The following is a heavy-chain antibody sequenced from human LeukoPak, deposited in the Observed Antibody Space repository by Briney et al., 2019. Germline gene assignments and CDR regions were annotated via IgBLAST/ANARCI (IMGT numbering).Heavy chain of an antibody. CDR2: IRSKAYGGTT. CDR3: TSLNYYAPYYFDY. CDR1: GFTFGDYA. D-gene: IGHD3-10*01. Sequence: GGSLRLSCTASGFTFGDYAMSWVRQAPGKGLEWVGFIRSKAYGGTTEYAASVKGRSTISRDDSKSIAYLQMNSLKTEDTAVYYCTSLNYYAPYYFDYWGQGTLVTVSS. J-gene: IGHJ4*02. V-gene: IGHV3-49*04.